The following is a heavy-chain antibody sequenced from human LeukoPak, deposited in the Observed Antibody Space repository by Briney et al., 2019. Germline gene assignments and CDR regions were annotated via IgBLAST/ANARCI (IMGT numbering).Heavy chain of an antibody. CDR2: IWYDGSNK. D-gene: IGHD1-26*01. V-gene: IGHV3-33*01. CDR1: GFTFSSYG. CDR3: ARDEYSGSYENYFDY. J-gene: IGHJ4*02. Sequence: GRSLRLSCAASGFTFSSYGMHWVRQAPGKGLEWVAVIWYDGSNKYYADSVKGRFTISRDNSKNTLYLQMNSLRAEDTAVYYCARDEYSGSYENYFDYWGQGTLVTVSS.